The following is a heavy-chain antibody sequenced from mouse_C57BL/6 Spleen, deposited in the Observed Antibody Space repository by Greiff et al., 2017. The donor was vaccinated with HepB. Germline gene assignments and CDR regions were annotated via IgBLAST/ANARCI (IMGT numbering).Heavy chain of an antibody. D-gene: IGHD2-3*01. V-gene: IGHV1-18*01. J-gene: IGHJ4*01. CDR1: GYTFTDYN. Sequence: EVQLQQSGPELVKPGASVKIPCKASGYTFTDYNMDWVKQSHGKSLEWIGDINPNNGGTIYNQKFKGKATLTVDKSSSTAYMELRSLTSEDTAVYYCARFNGGWLLQGYAMDYWGQGTSVTVSS. CDR2: INPNNGGT. CDR3: ARFNGGWLLQGYAMDY.